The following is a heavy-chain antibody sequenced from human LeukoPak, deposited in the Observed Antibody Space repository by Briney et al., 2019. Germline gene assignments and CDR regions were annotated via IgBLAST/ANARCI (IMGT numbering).Heavy chain of an antibody. CDR3: ARGSDGWFAFDY. CDR2: IYSTGGK. J-gene: IGHJ4*02. V-gene: IGHV3-66*01. CDR1: EFTVSTNY. Sequence: PGGSLRLSCAASEFTVSTNYMSWVRQAPGKELEWVSIIYSTGGKYYADSVKGRFTISRDNSKHTLYLQMNSLRGEDTAVYYCARGSDGWFAFDYWGQGILVTVSS. D-gene: IGHD6-19*01.